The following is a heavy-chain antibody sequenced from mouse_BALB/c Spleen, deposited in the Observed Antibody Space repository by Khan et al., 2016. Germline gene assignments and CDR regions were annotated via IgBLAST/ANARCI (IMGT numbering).Heavy chain of an antibody. Sequence: EVQLQESGPGLVKPSQSLSLTCTVTGYSITSDYAWNWIRQFPGNKLEWMGYIRYSGSTSYNPSLKSRISITRDTSRNQFFLQLNSVTTEDTATHYCTIYGNYAPWVANWGQGTLVTVSA. CDR1: GYSITSDYA. D-gene: IGHD2-1*01. V-gene: IGHV3-2*02. CDR3: TIYGNYAPWVAN. J-gene: IGHJ3*01. CDR2: IRYSGST.